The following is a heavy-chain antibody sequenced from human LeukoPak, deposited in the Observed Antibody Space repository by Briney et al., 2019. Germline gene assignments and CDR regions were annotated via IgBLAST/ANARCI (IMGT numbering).Heavy chain of an antibody. J-gene: IGHJ4*02. CDR1: GFTFSSYA. CDR3: AKDPYCSSTSCYPGVYFDY. CDR2: TSGSGGST. D-gene: IGHD2-2*01. V-gene: IGHV3-23*01. Sequence: GGSLRLSCAASGFTFSSYAMSWVRQAPGKGLEWVSATSGSGGSTYYADSVKGRFTISRDNSKNTLYLQMNSLRAEDTAVYYCAKDPYCSSTSCYPGVYFDYWGQGTLVTVSS.